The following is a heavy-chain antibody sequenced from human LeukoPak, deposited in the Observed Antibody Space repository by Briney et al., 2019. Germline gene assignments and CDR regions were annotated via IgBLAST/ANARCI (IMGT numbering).Heavy chain of an antibody. Sequence: PSETLSLTCTVSGGSISSYYWSWIRQPPGKGLEWIGYIYYSGSTNYNPSLKSRVTISVDTSKNQFSLKLSSVTAADTAAYYCARNIMLTGVYYYYYGMDVWGQGTTVTVSS. D-gene: IGHD3-9*01. CDR2: IYYSGST. CDR3: ARNIMLTGVYYYYYGMDV. V-gene: IGHV4-59*01. CDR1: GGSISSYY. J-gene: IGHJ6*02.